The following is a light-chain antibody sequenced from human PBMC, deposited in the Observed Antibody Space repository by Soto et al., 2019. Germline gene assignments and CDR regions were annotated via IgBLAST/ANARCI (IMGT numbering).Light chain of an antibody. CDR3: SSYTDRNNIV. V-gene: IGLV2-8*01. CDR2: DVS. J-gene: IGLJ1*01. CDR1: SSDIGGYNS. Sequence: QSALTQSPSASGSPGQSVTISCTGTSSDIGGYNSVSWYQQHSGKAPKVMIYDVSKRPSGVPDRFSGSKSGNTASLTVSALQAEDEADYYCSSYTDRNNIVFGTGTKVTVL.